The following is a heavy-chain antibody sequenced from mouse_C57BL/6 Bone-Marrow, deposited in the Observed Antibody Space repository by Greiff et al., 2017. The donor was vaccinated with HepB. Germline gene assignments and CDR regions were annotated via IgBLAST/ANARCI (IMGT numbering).Heavy chain of an antibody. V-gene: IGHV5-17*01. Sequence: EVHLVESGGGLVKPGGSLKLSCAASGFTFSDYGMHWVRQAPEKGLEWVAYISSGSSTIYYADTVKGRFTISRDNAKNTLFLQMTSLRSEDTAMYYCATPYYYGTAMDYWGQGTSVTVSS. CDR2: ISSGSSTI. D-gene: IGHD1-1*01. CDR3: ATPYYYGTAMDY. CDR1: GFTFSDYG. J-gene: IGHJ4*01.